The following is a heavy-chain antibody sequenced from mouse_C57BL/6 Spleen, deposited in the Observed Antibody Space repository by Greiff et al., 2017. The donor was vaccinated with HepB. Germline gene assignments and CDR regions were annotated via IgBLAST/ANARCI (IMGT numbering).Heavy chain of an antibody. CDR3: ASGGLYYDYDETFAY. D-gene: IGHD2-4*01. J-gene: IGHJ3*01. V-gene: IGHV1-19*01. Sequence: VQLQQSGPVLVKPGASVKMSCKASGYTFTDYYMNWVKQSHGKSLEWIGVINPYNGGTSYNQKFKGKATLTVDKSSSTAYMELNSLTSEDSAVYYCASGGLYYDYDETFAYWGQGTLVTVSA. CDR1: GYTFTDYY. CDR2: INPYNGGT.